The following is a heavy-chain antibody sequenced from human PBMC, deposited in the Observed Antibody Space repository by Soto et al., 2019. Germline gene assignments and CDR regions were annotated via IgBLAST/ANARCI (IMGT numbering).Heavy chain of an antibody. CDR2: ISSSSSYT. D-gene: IGHD2-2*01. CDR1: GFTFSDYY. Sequence: GGSLRLSCAASGFTFSDYYMSWIRQAPGKGLEWVSYISSSSSYTNYADSVKGRFTISRDNAKNSLYLQMNSLRAEDTAVYYCAAGPAIDDIVVVPAAFDYWGQGTLVTVSS. V-gene: IGHV3-11*06. J-gene: IGHJ4*02. CDR3: AAGPAIDDIVVVPAAFDY.